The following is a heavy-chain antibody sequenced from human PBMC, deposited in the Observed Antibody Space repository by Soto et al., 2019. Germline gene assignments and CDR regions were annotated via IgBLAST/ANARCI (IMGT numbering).Heavy chain of an antibody. CDR2: INPSGGST. J-gene: IGHJ6*02. CDR3: ASTFRGFLGWLTPHGLDV. CDR1: GYTFTSYY. Sequence: ASVKVSCKASGYTFTSYYMHWVRQAPGQGLEWMGIINPSGGSTSYAQKFQGRVTMTRDTSTSTVYMELSSLRSEDTAVYYCASTFRGFLGWLTPHGLDVWGQGTTVTVSS. V-gene: IGHV1-46*01. D-gene: IGHD3-3*01.